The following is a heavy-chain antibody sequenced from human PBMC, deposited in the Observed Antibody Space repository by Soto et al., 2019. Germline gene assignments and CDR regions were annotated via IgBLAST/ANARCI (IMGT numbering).Heavy chain of an antibody. J-gene: IGHJ4*02. CDR3: AVPYSYGYGAFDY. CDR1: GFTFSSYW. CDR2: ITSDGSST. D-gene: IGHD5-18*01. Sequence: GGSLRLSCAASGFTFSSYWMHWVRQAPGEGLVWVSRITSDGSSTTNADSVKGRFTISRDNAKNTLYLQMNSLRADDTAVYYCAVPYSYGYGAFDYWGQGALVTVSS. V-gene: IGHV3-74*01.